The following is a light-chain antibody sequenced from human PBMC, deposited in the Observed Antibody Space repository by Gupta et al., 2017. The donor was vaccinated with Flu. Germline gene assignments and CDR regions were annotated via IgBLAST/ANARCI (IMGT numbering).Light chain of an antibody. CDR2: DIN. V-gene: IGLV1-51*01. J-gene: IGLJ3*02. Sequence: VTISSSGTRSNIGNGYDSWYPQLQGNAPKLLIYDINERPSGTPDRFSGSTSCKSANLAIPALPAGDEADYYGGTWDSSLSVCVFGGGTTLTVL. CDR1: RSNIGNGY. CDR3: GTWDSSLSVCV.